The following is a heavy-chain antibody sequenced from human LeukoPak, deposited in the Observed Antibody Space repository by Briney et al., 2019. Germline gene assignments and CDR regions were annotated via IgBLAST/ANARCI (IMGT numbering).Heavy chain of an antibody. CDR2: ISGDSSYI. CDR1: GFTFSSHS. D-gene: IGHD6-19*01. CDR3: ARGPGIAVAPLQH. J-gene: IGHJ1*01. V-gene: IGHV3-21*01. Sequence: GGSLRLSCAASGFTFSSHSISWVRQAPGKGLEWVSSISGDSSYIYYADSVRGRFTISRDNAKNSMYLQMTSLRAEDTAMYYCARGPGIAVAPLQHWGQGTLVTVSS.